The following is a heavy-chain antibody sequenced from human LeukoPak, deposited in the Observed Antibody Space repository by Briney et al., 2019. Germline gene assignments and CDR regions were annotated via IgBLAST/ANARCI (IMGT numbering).Heavy chain of an antibody. J-gene: IGHJ4*02. V-gene: IGHV4-61*02. Sequence: SETLSLTCTVSGGSISSGSYYWSWIRQPAGKGLEWIGRIYTSGSTNYNPSLKSRVTISVDTSKNQLSLKLSSVTAADTAVYYCARGDEEVSFDYWGQGTLVTVSS. CDR2: IYTSGST. CDR1: GGSISSGSYY. CDR3: ARGDEEVSFDY.